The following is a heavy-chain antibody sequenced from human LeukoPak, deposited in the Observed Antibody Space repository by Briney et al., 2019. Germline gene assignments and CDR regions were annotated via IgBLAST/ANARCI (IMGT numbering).Heavy chain of an antibody. J-gene: IGHJ4*02. CDR1: GGSISSYY. D-gene: IGHD3-10*01. CDR3: ARDFEFYGSGSTYYSDY. V-gene: IGHV4-4*07. CDR2: IYTSGST. Sequence: PSETLSLTCTVSGGSISSYYWSWIRQPAGKGLEWIGRIYTSGSTNYNPSLKSRVTMSVDTSKNQFSLKLSSVTAADTAVYYCARDFEFYGSGSTYYSDYWGQGALVTVSS.